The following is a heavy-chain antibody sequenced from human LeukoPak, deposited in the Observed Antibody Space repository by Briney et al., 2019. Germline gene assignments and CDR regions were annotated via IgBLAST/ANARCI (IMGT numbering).Heavy chain of an antibody. V-gene: IGHV1-46*01. D-gene: IGHD5-24*01. CDR1: GYTFTSYY. J-gene: IGHJ3*02. CDR3: AREYLEMATIERDAFDI. CDR2: INPSGGST. Sequence: ASVKVSCKASGYTFTSYYMHWVRQAPGQGLEWMGIINPSGGSTSYAQKFQGRVTMTRDTSTSTVYMELSSLRSEDTAVYYCAREYLEMATIERDAFDIWGQGTMATVSS.